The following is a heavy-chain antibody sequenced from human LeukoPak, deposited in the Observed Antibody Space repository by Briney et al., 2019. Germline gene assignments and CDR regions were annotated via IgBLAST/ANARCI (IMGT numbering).Heavy chain of an antibody. CDR1: GGSISSYY. J-gene: IGHJ5*02. Sequence: SETLSLTCTVSGGSISSYYWSWIRQPPGKGLEWIGYIYYSGSTNYNPSLKSRVTISVDTSKNQFSLKLSSVTAADTAVYYCARLVATIRGNWFDPWGQGTLVTVSS. CDR3: ARLVATIRGNWFDP. D-gene: IGHD5-12*01. CDR2: IYYSGST. V-gene: IGHV4-59*01.